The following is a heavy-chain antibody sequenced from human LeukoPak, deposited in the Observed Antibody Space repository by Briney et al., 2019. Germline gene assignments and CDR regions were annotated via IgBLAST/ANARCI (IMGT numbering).Heavy chain of an antibody. J-gene: IGHJ4*02. CDR2: IYYSGST. D-gene: IGHD5-12*01. CDR1: GGSISSSSYY. V-gene: IGHV4-39*07. Sequence: SETLSLTCTVSGGSISSSSYYWGWIRQPPGKGLEWIGSIYYSGSTYYNPSLKSRVTISVDTSKNQFSLKLSSVTAADTAVYYCARGGVATIPDYWGQGTLVTVSS. CDR3: ARGGVATIPDY.